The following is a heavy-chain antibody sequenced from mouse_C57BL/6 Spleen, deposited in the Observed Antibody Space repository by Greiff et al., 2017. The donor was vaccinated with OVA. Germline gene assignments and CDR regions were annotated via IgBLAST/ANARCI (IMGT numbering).Heavy chain of an antibody. CDR3: ARDRGYFDY. J-gene: IGHJ2*01. CDR2: ISDGGSYT. V-gene: IGHV5-4*01. Sequence: EVHLVESGGGLVKPGGSLKLSCAASGFTFSSYAMSWVRQTPEKRLEWVATISDGGSYTYYPDNVKGRFTISRDNAKNNLYLQMSHLKSEDTAMYYSARDRGYFDYWGQGTTLTVSS. D-gene: IGHD3-1*01. CDR1: GFTFSSYA.